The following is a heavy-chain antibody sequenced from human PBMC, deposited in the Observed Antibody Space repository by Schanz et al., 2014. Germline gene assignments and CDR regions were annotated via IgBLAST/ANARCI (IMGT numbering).Heavy chain of an antibody. CDR1: GFTFDDYT. CDR2: VTWDGGYT. CDR3: AKNRAGGYESFLDS. Sequence: VQVVESGGGLVKPGGSLRLSCAGSGFTFDDYTMHWVRQPPGKGLEWVSLVTWDGGYTYYADSVKGRFTISRDNSKNSLYLQMDSLRSEDTALYYCAKNRAGGYESFLDSWGQGTLXTVSS. V-gene: IGHV3-43*01. D-gene: IGHD5-12*01. J-gene: IGHJ4*02.